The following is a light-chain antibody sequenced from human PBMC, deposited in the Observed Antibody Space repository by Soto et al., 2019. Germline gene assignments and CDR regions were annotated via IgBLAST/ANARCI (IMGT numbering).Light chain of an antibody. CDR2: GAS. Sequence: DIQMPQSPSSVSASVGDRVTVTCRASHDINRWLAWFQQKPGKAPKLLIYGASTLQTGVASRFSGSGSETDFTLTISSLQPEDFATYFCQQVHSFPYTFGQGTKLEIK. V-gene: IGKV1-12*01. CDR3: QQVHSFPYT. CDR1: HDINRW. J-gene: IGKJ2*01.